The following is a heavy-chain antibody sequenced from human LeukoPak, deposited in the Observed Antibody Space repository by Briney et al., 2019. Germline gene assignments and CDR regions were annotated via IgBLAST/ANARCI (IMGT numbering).Heavy chain of an antibody. V-gene: IGHV1-46*01. CDR3: ARNAVVVVPSYYYYYMDV. D-gene: IGHD2-15*01. J-gene: IGHJ6*03. CDR2: INPSGGRA. Sequence: ASVKVSCKASGYTFTSLYMHWVRQAPGQGLEWMGIINPSGGRASYAQKFQGRVTMTRDTSTGTVYMELSSLRSEDTAVYYCARNAVVVVPSYYYYYMDVWGKGTTATISS. CDR1: GYTFTSLY.